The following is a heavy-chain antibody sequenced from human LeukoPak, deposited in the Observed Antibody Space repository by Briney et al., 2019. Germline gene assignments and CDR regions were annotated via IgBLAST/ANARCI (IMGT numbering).Heavy chain of an antibody. Sequence: GESLKISCKGSGYTFSTDWIGWVRQMPGKGLESMGIIYPGDSDTRYSPSFQGQVTISADKSISTAYLQWSSLKASDTAMYYCASSVGIAATGTYDYWGQGTLVTVSS. CDR1: GYTFSTDW. CDR2: IYPGDSDT. CDR3: ASSVGIAATGTYDY. D-gene: IGHD6-13*01. V-gene: IGHV5-51*01. J-gene: IGHJ4*02.